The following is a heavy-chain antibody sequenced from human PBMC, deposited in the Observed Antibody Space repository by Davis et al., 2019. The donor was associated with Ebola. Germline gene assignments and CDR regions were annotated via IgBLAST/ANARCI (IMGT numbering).Heavy chain of an antibody. CDR2: INPSGGST. CDR3: ASTYDILTGYYYYYGMDV. CDR1: AGTFSSYA. D-gene: IGHD3-9*01. V-gene: IGHV1-46*01. J-gene: IGHJ6*02. Sequence: ASVKVSCKASAGTFSSYAISWVRQAPGHGLEWMGIINPSGGSTSYAQKFQGRVTMTRDTSTSTVYMELSSLRSEDTAVYYCASTYDILTGYYYYYGMDVWGQGTTVTVSS.